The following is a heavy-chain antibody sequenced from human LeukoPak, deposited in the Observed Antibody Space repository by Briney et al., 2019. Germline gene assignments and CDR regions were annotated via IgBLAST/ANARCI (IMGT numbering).Heavy chain of an antibody. J-gene: IGHJ4*02. CDR3: ARDREHSYGSDFGH. D-gene: IGHD5-18*01. Sequence: SEALSLTCTVSGGYIHTYYWAWIRQPAGKGLEWVGRANVGGHRDYNPSLKSRVSMSIDESANQFSLNLMSVTAADTAVYYCARDREHSYGSDFGHWGQGILVTVSA. CDR2: ANVGGHR. V-gene: IGHV4-4*07. CDR1: GGYIHTYY.